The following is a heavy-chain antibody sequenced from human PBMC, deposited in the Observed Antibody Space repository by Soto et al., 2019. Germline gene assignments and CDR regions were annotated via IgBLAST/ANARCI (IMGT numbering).Heavy chain of an antibody. CDR2: ISADSGYT. V-gene: IGHV1-18*01. CDR1: GYIFTTYG. J-gene: IGHJ6*02. Sequence: QIQLVQSGGEVERPGASVTVSCEASGYIFTTYGLSWVRQTPAHGLEWMGWISADSGYTQYAQFLQGRVTMTRDTSTNTGYMELRHLTSDDTGIYYCARDRPPGSLYGMDAWGQGTAVTVS. CDR3: ARDRPPGSLYGMDA.